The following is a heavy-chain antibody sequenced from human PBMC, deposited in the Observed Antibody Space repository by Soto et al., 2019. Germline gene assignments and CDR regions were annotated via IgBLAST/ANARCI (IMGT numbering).Heavy chain of an antibody. CDR1: GFTFSNAW. CDR3: ATCYGSGTDCQEDYLAF. V-gene: IGHV3-15*01. Sequence: GGSLRLSCAASGFTFSNAWMSWVRQAPGKGLEWVGRVKRKTNGGTTDYAAPVKDRFNISRDDSKNTLYLQMNNLKTEDTAVYYCATCYGSGTDCQEDYLAFWGQGTPVTVSS. CDR2: VKRKTNGGTT. D-gene: IGHD3-10*01. J-gene: IGHJ4*02.